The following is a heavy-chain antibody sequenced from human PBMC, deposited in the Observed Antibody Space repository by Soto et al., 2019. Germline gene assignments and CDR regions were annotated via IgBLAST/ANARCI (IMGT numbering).Heavy chain of an antibody. CDR3: XRDRVPAAPYYYYGMDV. CDR2: IYYSGST. CDR1: GGSISSGGYY. D-gene: IGHD2-2*01. V-gene: IGHV4-31*03. J-gene: IGHJ6*02. Sequence: KASETLSLTCTVSGGSISSGGYYWSWIRQHPGKGLEWIGYIYYSGSTYYNPSLKSRVTISVDTSKNQFSLKLSSVTAADTAVYYCXRDRVPAAPYYYYGMDVWGQGTTVTVSS.